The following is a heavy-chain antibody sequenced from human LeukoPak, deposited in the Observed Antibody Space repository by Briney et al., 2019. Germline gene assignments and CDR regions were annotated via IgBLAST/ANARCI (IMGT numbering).Heavy chain of an antibody. CDR2: IRSSGSTI. CDR1: GFAFSSYE. CDR3: ARDFGRWYFDY. V-gene: IGHV3-48*03. D-gene: IGHD4-23*01. Sequence: GGFLRLSCAASGFAFSSYEMIWVRQAPGKGLEWVSYIRSSGSTIYYADSVKGRFTISRDNAKNSLYLQMNSLRAEDTAVYYCARDFGRWYFDYWGQGTLVTVSS. J-gene: IGHJ4*02.